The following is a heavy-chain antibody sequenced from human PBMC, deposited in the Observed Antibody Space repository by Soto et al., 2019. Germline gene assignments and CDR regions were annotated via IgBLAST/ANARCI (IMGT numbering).Heavy chain of an antibody. J-gene: IGHJ4*02. CDR1: GGSFSGYY. D-gene: IGHD7-27*01. V-gene: IGHV4-34*01. Sequence: QVQLQQWGAGLLKPSENLSLTCAVYGGSFSGYYWNWIRQRPGKGLEWIGEINHSGSTNYNPSLKSRVTLSVATSKNQFSLKLSSVTASDTAVYYCARGWGRIFDYWGQGTLVTVSS. CDR3: ARGWGRIFDY. CDR2: INHSGST.